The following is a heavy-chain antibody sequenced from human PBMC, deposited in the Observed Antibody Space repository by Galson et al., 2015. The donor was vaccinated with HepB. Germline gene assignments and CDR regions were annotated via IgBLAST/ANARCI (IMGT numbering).Heavy chain of an antibody. CDR3: VRSKEGFTLPRGVLGWCPKKYFYYYMDV. Sequence: CAISGDSVSSNYAAWNWIRQSPSRGLEWLGKTYYRSNWNYEYALSVNGRITINPETSKNQFSLQLHSVTPEDTAVYFCVRSKEGFTLPRGVLGWCPKKYFYYYMDVWGKGTTVTVSS. D-gene: IGHD3-10*01. J-gene: IGHJ6*03. CDR1: GDSVSSNYAA. CDR2: TYYRSNWNY. V-gene: IGHV6-1*01.